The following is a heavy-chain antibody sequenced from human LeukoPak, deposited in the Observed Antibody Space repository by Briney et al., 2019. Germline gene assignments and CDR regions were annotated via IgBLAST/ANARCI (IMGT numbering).Heavy chain of an antibody. V-gene: IGHV1-46*01. D-gene: IGHD5-18*01. CDR3: ARDYRDTAMVTSTYYYYYYMDV. Sequence: GASVKVSCKASGYTFTSYYMHWVRQAPGQGLEWMGIINPSGGSTSYAQKFQGRVTMTRDMSTSTVYMELSSLRSEDTAVYYCARDYRDTAMVTSTYYYYYYMDVWGKGTTVTVSS. J-gene: IGHJ6*03. CDR2: INPSGGST. CDR1: GYTFTSYY.